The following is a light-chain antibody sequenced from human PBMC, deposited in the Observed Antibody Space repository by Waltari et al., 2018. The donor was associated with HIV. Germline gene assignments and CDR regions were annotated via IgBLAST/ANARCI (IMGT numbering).Light chain of an antibody. CDR2: EIS. J-gene: IGLJ1*01. CDR3: CSYAGSSTHV. V-gene: IGLV2-23*02. Sequence: QSALTQPASVSGSPGQSITISCAGTSSDVGSYNVVSWYQQHPGKAPKRMIYEISKRPSGVSNRFSGSKSGNTASLTISGLQAEDEADYYCCSYAGSSTHVFGTGTKVTVL. CDR1: SSDVGSYNV.